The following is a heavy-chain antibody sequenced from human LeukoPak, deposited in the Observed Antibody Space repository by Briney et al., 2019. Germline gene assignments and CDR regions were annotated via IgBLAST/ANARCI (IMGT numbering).Heavy chain of an antibody. D-gene: IGHD3-10*01. V-gene: IGHV4-34*01. Sequence: PSETLSLTCAVYGGSFSGYYWSWIRQPPGKGLEWIGEIYHSGSTNYNPSLKSRVTISVDTSKKQFSLKLSSVTAADTAVYYCAKIGGVYYGSGTTLSDDWGQGTLVTVSS. CDR3: AKIGGVYYGSGTTLSDD. CDR2: IYHSGST. J-gene: IGHJ4*02. CDR1: GGSFSGYY.